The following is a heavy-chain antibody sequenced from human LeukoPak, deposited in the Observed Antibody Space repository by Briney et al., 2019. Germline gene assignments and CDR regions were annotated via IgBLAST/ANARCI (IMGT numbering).Heavy chain of an antibody. J-gene: IGHJ6*02. D-gene: IGHD2-21*02. CDR1: GGSISSYY. V-gene: IGHV4-30-4*08. CDR2: IYYSGST. Sequence: SETLSLTCTVSGGSISSYYWSWIRQPPGKGLEWIGYIYYSGSTYYNPSLKSRVTISVDTSKNQFSLKLSSVTAADTAVYYCARLSIVVVTADYYYYYGMDVWGQGTTVTVSS. CDR3: ARLSIVVVTADYYYYYGMDV.